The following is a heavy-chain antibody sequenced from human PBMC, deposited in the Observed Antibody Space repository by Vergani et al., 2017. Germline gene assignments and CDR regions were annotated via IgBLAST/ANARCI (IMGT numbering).Heavy chain of an antibody. CDR3: ARATCSGGSCYRGFEY. Sequence: QVQLVQSGAEVKKPGSSVKVSSKASGGTFSSYALNWVRQAPGQGLEWMGSIIPSLATTIYAQKFQGRVTITADESTSTAYMELSSLKSEDTAVFYCARATCSGGSCYRGFEYWGQGSLITVSS. J-gene: IGHJ4*02. D-gene: IGHD2-15*01. CDR2: IIPSLATT. V-gene: IGHV1-69*11. CDR1: GGTFSSYA.